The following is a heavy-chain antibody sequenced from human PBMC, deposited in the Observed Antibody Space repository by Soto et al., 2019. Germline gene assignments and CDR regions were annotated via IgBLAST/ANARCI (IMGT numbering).Heavy chain of an antibody. CDR1: GGTFSSYA. CDR3: ARGSLLVAAAGTSYYGMDV. Sequence: SVKVSCKASGGTFSSYAISWVRQAPGQGLEWMGGIIPIFGTANYAQKFQGRVTITADESTSTAYMELSSLRSEDTAVYYCARGSLLVAAAGTSYYGMDVWGQGTTVTVSS. CDR2: IIPIFGTA. D-gene: IGHD6-13*01. J-gene: IGHJ6*02. V-gene: IGHV1-69*13.